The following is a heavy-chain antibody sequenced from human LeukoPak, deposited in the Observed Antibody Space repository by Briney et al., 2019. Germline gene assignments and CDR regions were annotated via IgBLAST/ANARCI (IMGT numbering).Heavy chain of an antibody. CDR1: GFTFSSYW. Sequence: GGSLRLSCAVSGFTFSSYWMSWVRQAPGKGLEWVANIKQDGSEKYYVDSVKGRFTISRENAKNSLYLQMNSLSAEDTAVYYCARVSAAVATNYYYMDVWGKGTTVTVSS. V-gene: IGHV3-7*01. CDR3: ARVSAAVATNYYYMDV. J-gene: IGHJ6*03. D-gene: IGHD5-12*01. CDR2: IKQDGSEK.